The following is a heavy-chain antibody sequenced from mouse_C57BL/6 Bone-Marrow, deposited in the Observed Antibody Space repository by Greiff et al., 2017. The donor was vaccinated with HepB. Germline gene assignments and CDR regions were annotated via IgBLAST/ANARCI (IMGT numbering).Heavy chain of an antibody. CDR1: GYTFTSYG. V-gene: IGHV1-81*01. CDR2: IYPRSGNT. Sequence: VKLMESGAELARPGASVKLSCKASGYTFTSYGISWVKQRTGQGLEWIGEIYPRSGNTYYNEKFKGKATLTADKSSSTAYMELRSLTSEDSAVYFCANPYFDVWGTGTTVTVSS. J-gene: IGHJ1*03. CDR3: ANPYFDV.